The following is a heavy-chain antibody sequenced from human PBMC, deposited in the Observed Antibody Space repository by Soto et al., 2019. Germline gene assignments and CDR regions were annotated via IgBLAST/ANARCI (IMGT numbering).Heavy chain of an antibody. V-gene: IGHV1-69*13. CDR1: GGTFSSYA. CDR2: IIPIFGTA. J-gene: IGHJ5*02. CDR3: VRDRGPYYYDRSGYYH. D-gene: IGHD3-22*01. Sequence: SVKVSCKASGGTFSSYAISWVRQAPGQGLEWMGGIIPIFGTANYAQKFQGRVTITADESTSTAYMELSRLRSEDTAVYYCVRDRGPYYYDRSGYYHWGQGTLVTVSS.